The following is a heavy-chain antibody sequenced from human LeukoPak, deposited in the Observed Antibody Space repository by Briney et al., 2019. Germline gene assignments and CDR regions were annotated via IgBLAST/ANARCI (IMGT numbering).Heavy chain of an antibody. J-gene: IGHJ5*02. D-gene: IGHD1-1*01. CDR3: AGGGTA. V-gene: IGHV3-23*01. CDR1: GFTFTSYG. Sequence: GGSLRLSCAASGFTFTSYGMSWVRQAPGKGLEWVSGISGSGGTTYYADSLKGRFTISRDNSKNTLYLQMNSLRTEDTAVYYCAGGGTAWGQGTLVTVSS. CDR2: ISGSGGTT.